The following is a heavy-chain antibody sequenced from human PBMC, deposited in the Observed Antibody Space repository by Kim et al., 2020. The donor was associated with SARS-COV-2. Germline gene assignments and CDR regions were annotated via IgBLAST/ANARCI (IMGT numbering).Heavy chain of an antibody. CDR1: GFILTFYY. CDR3: ARVGSINSLNWFDP. J-gene: IGHJ5*02. CDR2: INLSGGST. D-gene: IGHD3-16*01. V-gene: IGHV1-46*01. Sequence: ASVKVSCKASGFILTFYYMHWVRQAPGQGLEWMGIINLSGGSTTYAQKFQGRVTMTSDASTSTVYMELSSLKSEDMAVYYCARVGSINSLNWFDPWGQGTLVTVSS.